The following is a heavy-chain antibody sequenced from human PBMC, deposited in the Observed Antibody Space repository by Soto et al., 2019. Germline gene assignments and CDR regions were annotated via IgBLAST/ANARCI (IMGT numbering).Heavy chain of an antibody. V-gene: IGHV4-34*01. J-gene: IGHJ4*02. CDR3: ARGRSLWERVGGNPIDD. D-gene: IGHD3-16*01. Sequence: PSETLSLTCAVYGGSFSGYYWSWIRQPPGKGLEWIGEINHSGSTNYNPSLKSRVTISVDTSKNQFSLKLSSVTAADTAVYYCARGRSLWERVGGNPIDDWGQGTLVTVSS. CDR1: GGSFSGYY. CDR2: INHSGST.